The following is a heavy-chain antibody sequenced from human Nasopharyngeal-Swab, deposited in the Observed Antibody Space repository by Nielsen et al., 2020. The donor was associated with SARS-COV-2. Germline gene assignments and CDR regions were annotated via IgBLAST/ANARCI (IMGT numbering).Heavy chain of an antibody. J-gene: IGHJ6*02. CDR1: GFTFSSYG. V-gene: IGHV3-33*01. D-gene: IGHD2-15*01. CDR3: ARGWRRVRMGSVDYGMDV. CDR2: IWYDGSNK. Sequence: GESLKISCAASGFTFSSYGMHWVRQAPGKGLEWVAVIWYDGSNKYYADSVKGRFTISRDNSKNTLYLQMNSLRAEDTAVYYCARGWRRVRMGSVDYGMDVWGQGTTVTVSS.